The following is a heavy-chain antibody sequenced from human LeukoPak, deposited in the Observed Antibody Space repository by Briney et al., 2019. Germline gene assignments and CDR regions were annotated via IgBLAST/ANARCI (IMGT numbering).Heavy chain of an antibody. Sequence: PGGSLRLSCAAAAFTFSDYYMSWIRQAPGKGLEWVSYISSSGSTIYYADSVKGRFTISRDNAKNSLYLQMNSLRAEDTAVYYCARERRYSSSHNWFDPWGQGTLVTVSS. J-gene: IGHJ5*02. V-gene: IGHV3-11*01. D-gene: IGHD6-13*01. CDR2: ISSSGSTI. CDR3: ARERRYSSSHNWFDP. CDR1: AFTFSDYY.